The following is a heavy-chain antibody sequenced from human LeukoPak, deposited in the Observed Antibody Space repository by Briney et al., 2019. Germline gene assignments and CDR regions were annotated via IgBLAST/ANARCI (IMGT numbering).Heavy chain of an antibody. D-gene: IGHD1-26*01. J-gene: IGHJ4*02. V-gene: IGHV3-23*01. Sequence: PGGSLRLSCAASGFTFNNYAMTWVRQAPGKGLEWVSSISASGVMTYYADSVKGWITVSRDNSKNSVYLQMSRLTAADTAVYYCAKDRSIGTYYTFDHWGQGTLVTVSS. CDR3: AKDRSIGTYYTFDH. CDR2: ISASGVMT. CDR1: GFTFNNYA.